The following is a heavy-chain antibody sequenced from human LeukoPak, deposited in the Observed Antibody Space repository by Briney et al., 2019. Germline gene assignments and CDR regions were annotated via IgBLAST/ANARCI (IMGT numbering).Heavy chain of an antibody. Sequence: PGGSLRLYCAAAGFTFSSYAMSWVRPAPGKGLEWVSAISSSGGSTYYADSVKGRFSISRDNSKNTLYLQVNSLRAEDTAVYYCAKNVEYSSSSGFDYWGQGTLVTVSS. CDR1: GFTFSSYA. V-gene: IGHV3-23*01. CDR2: ISSSGGST. CDR3: AKNVEYSSSSGFDY. D-gene: IGHD6-6*01. J-gene: IGHJ4*02.